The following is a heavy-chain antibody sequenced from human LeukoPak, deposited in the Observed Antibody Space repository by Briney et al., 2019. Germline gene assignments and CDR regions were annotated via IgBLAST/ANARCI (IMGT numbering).Heavy chain of an antibody. CDR3: AKDMYGYPRSSFDY. V-gene: IGHV3-9*03. CDR1: GFTFDDYA. Sequence: GRSLRLFSAAPGFTFDDYAMHSLRQAPGKGLALFSGISWNSGSIGYADSVKGRFTISRDNAKNSLYLQMNSLRAEDMALYYCAKDMYGYPRSSFDYWGQGTLVTGSS. CDR2: ISWNSGSI. D-gene: IGHD6-25*01. J-gene: IGHJ4*02.